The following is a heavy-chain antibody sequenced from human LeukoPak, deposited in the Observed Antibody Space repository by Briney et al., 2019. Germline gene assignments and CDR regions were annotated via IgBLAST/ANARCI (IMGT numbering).Heavy chain of an antibody. J-gene: IGHJ6*02. CDR1: GFTFSSYE. D-gene: IGHD6-19*01. Sequence: GGSLRLSYAASGFTFSSYEMNWVRQAPGKGLEWVSYISSSGSTIYYADSVKGRFTISRDNAKNSLYLQMNSLRAEDTAVYYCARVDNGAVARQYYYGMDVWGQGTTVTVSS. CDR3: ARVDNGAVARQYYYGMDV. CDR2: ISSSGSTI. V-gene: IGHV3-48*03.